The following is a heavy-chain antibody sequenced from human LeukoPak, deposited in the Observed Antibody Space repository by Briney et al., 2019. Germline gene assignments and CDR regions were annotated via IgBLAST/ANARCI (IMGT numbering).Heavy chain of an antibody. CDR3: ARKFRQWLVPSRSYYYYGMDV. CDR2: INHSGST. V-gene: IGHV4-34*01. Sequence: SETLSLTCAVYGGSFSGYYWSWIRQPPGKGLEWIGEINHSGSTNYNPSLKSRVTISVDTSKNQFSLKLSSVTAADTAVYYCARKFRQWLVPSRSYYYYGMDVWGQGTTVTVSS. CDR1: GGSFSGYY. J-gene: IGHJ6*02. D-gene: IGHD6-19*01.